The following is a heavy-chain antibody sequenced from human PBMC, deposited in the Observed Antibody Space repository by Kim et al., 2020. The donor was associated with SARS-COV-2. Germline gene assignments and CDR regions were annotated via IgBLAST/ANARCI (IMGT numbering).Heavy chain of an antibody. CDR1: GGSFSGYY. CDR2: INHSGST. CDR3: ARRRYGSGSHFDY. D-gene: IGHD3-10*01. Sequence: SETLSLTCAVYGGSFSGYYWSWIRQPPGKGLEWIGEINHSGSTNYNPSLKSRVTISVDTSKNQFSLKLSSVTAADTAVYYCARRRYGSGSHFDYWGQGTL. V-gene: IGHV4-34*01. J-gene: IGHJ4*02.